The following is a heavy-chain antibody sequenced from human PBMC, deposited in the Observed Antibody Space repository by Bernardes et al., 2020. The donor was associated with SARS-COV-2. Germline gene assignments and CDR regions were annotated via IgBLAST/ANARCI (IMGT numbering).Heavy chain of an antibody. V-gene: IGHV4-59*08. CDR3: ARHDYYCRSGSCFKGDYFDN. J-gene: IGHJ4*02. CDR1: GASIRSFY. CDR2: THYSGIT. Sequence: SETLALTCSVSGASIRSFYWSWIRQPPGKGLEWIGYTHYSGITNYNPSLKSRVTISVDTSKNQFSLNLNSVTAADTAVYYCARHDYYCRSGSCFKGDYFDNWGQGTLVTVSP. D-gene: IGHD2-15*01.